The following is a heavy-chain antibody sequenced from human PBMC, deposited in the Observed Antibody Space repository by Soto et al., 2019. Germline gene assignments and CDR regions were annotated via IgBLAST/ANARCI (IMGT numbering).Heavy chain of an antibody. D-gene: IGHD3-9*01. CDR1: GFTFRSYA. CDR2: ISGSGGST. Sequence: GGSLRLSCAASGFTFRSYARSWVRQAPGKGLEWVSAISGSGGSTYYADSVKGRFTISRDNSKNTLYLQMNSLRAEDTAVYYYAKDPDYDILTGYRNSFDYWGQGTLVTVSS. V-gene: IGHV3-23*01. CDR3: AKDPDYDILTGYRNSFDY. J-gene: IGHJ4*02.